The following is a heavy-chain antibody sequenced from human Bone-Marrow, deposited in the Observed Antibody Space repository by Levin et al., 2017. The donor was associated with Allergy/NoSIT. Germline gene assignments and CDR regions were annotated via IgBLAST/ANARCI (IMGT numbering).Heavy chain of an antibody. Sequence: GESLKISCAASGFTFSTYGMNWVRQAPGKGLEWVALIYSDGSKKYYADSVRGRFTISRDNSKNTLYLQMDSLRAEDTAVYYCARSVQTWSDFDYWGQGALVTVSS. CDR2: IYSDGSKK. CDR3: ARSVQTWSDFDY. D-gene: IGHD2-8*01. J-gene: IGHJ4*02. V-gene: IGHV3-33*01. CDR1: GFTFSTYG.